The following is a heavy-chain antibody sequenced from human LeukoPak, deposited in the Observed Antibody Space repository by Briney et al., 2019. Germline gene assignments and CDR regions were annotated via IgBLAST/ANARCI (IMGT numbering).Heavy chain of an antibody. V-gene: IGHV3-23*01. CDR2: ISGSGGRT. CDR1: GFTFSSYA. D-gene: IGHD1-1*01. Sequence: GGSLRLSCAASGFTFSSYAMSWVRQAPGKGLEWVSGISGSGGRTYYADSVKGRFTISRDNSKNTLYLQMNRLRAEDTDIYYCAKDGGTDDVYYFDYWGQGTLVAVSS. J-gene: IGHJ4*02. CDR3: AKDGGTDDVYYFDY.